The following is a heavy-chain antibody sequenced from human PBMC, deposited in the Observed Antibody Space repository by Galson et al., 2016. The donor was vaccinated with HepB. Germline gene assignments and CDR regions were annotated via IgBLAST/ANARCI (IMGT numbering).Heavy chain of an antibody. CDR2: LTAAGDDT. J-gene: IGHJ4*02. D-gene: IGHD1-26*01. Sequence: SLRLSCAASGFTFSNYAISWVRQAPGKGLQWVSLLTAAGDDTYYADSVKGRFTISRDNSKNTLFLQMSSLRAEDTAVYYCAKQIGSYYGADYFDFWGQGALVTVSS. V-gene: IGHV3-23*01. CDR1: GFTFSNYA. CDR3: AKQIGSYYGADYFDF.